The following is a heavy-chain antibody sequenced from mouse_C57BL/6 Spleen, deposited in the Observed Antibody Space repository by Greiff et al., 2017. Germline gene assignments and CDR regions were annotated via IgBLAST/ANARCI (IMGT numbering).Heavy chain of an antibody. V-gene: IGHV5-4*01. D-gene: IGHD1-1*01. CDR3: ARDGDYGSNLYYFDY. CDR1: GFTFSSYA. CDR2: ISGGGSYT. Sequence: EVMLVESGGGLVKPGGSLKLSCAASGFTFSSYALSWVRQTPEKRLEWVATISGGGSYTYYPDNVKGRFTISRDTAKNNLYLQMSHLKSEGTAMYYCARDGDYGSNLYYFDYWGQGTTLTVAS. J-gene: IGHJ2*01.